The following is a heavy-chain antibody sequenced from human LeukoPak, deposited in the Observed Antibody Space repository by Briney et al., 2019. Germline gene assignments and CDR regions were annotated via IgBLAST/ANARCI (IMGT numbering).Heavy chain of an antibody. D-gene: IGHD3-22*01. V-gene: IGHV4-28*03. CDR3: ARDVSYYYDSSGYLLGNYFDY. J-gene: IGHJ4*02. CDR1: GYSISTSNW. CDR2: IYYSGST. Sequence: PSDTLSLTCAVSGYSISTSNWWGWIRQPPGKGLEWIGYIYYSGSTYYNPSLKSRVTMSVDTSKNQFSLKLSSVTAADTAVYYCARDVSYYYDSSGYLLGNYFDYWGQGTLVTVSS.